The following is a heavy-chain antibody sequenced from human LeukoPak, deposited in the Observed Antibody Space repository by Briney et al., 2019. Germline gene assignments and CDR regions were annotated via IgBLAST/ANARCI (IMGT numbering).Heavy chain of an antibody. D-gene: IGHD3-22*01. CDR2: MNPNSGNT. V-gene: IGHV1-8*01. Sequence: ASVKVSCKASGYTFTSYDINWVRQATGQGLEWMGWMNPNSGNTGYAQKFQGRVTMTRNTSISTAYMELSSLRSEDTAVYYCARGPTYYYDSSGYTNWFDPWGQGTLVTVSS. CDR1: GYTFTSYD. J-gene: IGHJ5*02. CDR3: ARGPTYYYDSSGYTNWFDP.